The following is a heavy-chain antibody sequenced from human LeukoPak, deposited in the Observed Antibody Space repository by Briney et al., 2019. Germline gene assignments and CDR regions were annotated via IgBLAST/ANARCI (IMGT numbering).Heavy chain of an antibody. V-gene: IGHV3-23*01. CDR1: GFTLSNYP. D-gene: IGHD4-17*01. CDR2: LGEEKSGSWT. J-gene: IGHJ4*02. CDR3: AKVFLTVTRPWGYFDY. Sequence: GGSLRLSCAASGFTLSNYPMGWVRQAPVKGLEWLSALGEEKSGSWTKSADSVKGRFTISRDNSENTLYLQMNSLRAEDTAVYYCAKVFLTVTRPWGYFDYWGQGTLVTASS.